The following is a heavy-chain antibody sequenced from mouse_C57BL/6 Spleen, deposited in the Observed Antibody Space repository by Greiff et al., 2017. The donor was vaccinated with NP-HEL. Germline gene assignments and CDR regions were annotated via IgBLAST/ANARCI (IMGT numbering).Heavy chain of an antibody. V-gene: IGHV1-80*01. D-gene: IGHD2-5*01. Sequence: VQLQQSGAELVKPGASVKISCKASGYAFSSYWMNWVKQRPGKGLEWIGQIYPGDGDTNYNGKFKGKATLTADKSSSTAYMQLSSLTSEDSAVYFCARGGSNYGEGAMDYWGQGTSVTVSS. J-gene: IGHJ4*01. CDR3: ARGGSNYGEGAMDY. CDR1: GYAFSSYW. CDR2: IYPGDGDT.